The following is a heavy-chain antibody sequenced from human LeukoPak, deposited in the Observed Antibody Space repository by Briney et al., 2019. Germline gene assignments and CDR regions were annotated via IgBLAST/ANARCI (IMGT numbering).Heavy chain of an antibody. CDR3: ARVIDGDTAMEPDY. J-gene: IGHJ4*02. Sequence: GGSLRLSCAASGFTFSSYWMSWVRQAPGKGLEWVANIKQDGSEKYYVDSVKGRFTISRDNAKYSLYLQMNSLRAEDTAVYCCARVIDGDTAMEPDYWGQGTLVTVSS. CDR1: GFTFSSYW. V-gene: IGHV3-7*01. D-gene: IGHD5-18*01. CDR2: IKQDGSEK.